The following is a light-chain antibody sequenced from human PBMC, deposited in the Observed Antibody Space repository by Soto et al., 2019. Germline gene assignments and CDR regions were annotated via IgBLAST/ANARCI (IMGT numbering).Light chain of an antibody. CDR3: QQYGSSPWT. Sequence: DIQMTQSPSSLSASVGDRVTITCRASQGISNYLAWYQQKPGKVPKLLIYDALTLQSGVPSRFSGSGSGTDFTLTISRLEPEDFAVYYCQQYGSSPWTFGQGTKVEIK. CDR2: DAL. J-gene: IGKJ1*01. V-gene: IGKV1-27*01. CDR1: QGISNY.